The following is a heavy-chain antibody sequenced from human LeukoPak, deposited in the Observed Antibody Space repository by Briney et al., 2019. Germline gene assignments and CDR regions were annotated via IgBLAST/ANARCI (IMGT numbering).Heavy chain of an antibody. CDR1: GYTFTGYY. V-gene: IGHV1-3*03. CDR2: INAGNGNT. Sequence: ASVKVSCKASGYTFTGYYMHWVRQAPGQRLEWMGWINAGNGNTKYSQELQGRVTITRDTSASTAYMELSSLRSEDMAVYYCTRGARFRSYGSGTYYTSLPFDPWGQGTLVTVSS. D-gene: IGHD3-10*01. CDR3: TRGARFRSYGSGTYYTSLPFDP. J-gene: IGHJ5*02.